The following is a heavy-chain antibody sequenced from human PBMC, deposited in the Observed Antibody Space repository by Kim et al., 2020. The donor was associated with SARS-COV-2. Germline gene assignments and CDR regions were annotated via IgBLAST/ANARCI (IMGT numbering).Heavy chain of an antibody. V-gene: IGHV3-33*01. CDR1: GFTFSSYG. CDR2: IWYDGSNK. J-gene: IGHJ4*02. D-gene: IGHD3-10*01. Sequence: GGSLRLSCAASGFTFSSYGMHWVRQAPGKGLEWVAVIWYDGSNKYYADSVKGRFTISRDNSKNTLYLQMNSLRAEDTAVYYCARDPDYGSGSYFSYWGQGTLVTVSS. CDR3: ARDPDYGSGSYFSY.